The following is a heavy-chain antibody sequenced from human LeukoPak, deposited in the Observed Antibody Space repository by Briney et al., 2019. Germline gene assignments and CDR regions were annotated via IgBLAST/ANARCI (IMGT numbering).Heavy chain of an antibody. CDR3: ARRGSSWYFDY. J-gene: IGHJ4*02. CDR2: IYTSGSA. V-gene: IGHV4-4*07. Sequence: SETLSLTWSVSGGSISSYYWSWIRQPAGKGLEWIGRIYTSGSANYNPSLKSRVTMSIDMSKNQFSLKLSSVTAADTAVYYCARRGSSWYFDYWGQGTLVTVSS. D-gene: IGHD6-13*01. CDR1: GGSISSYY.